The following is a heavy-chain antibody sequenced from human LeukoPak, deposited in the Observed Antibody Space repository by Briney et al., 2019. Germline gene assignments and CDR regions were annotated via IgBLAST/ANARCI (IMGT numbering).Heavy chain of an antibody. V-gene: IGHV3-48*01. J-gene: IGHJ4*02. CDR1: GFSFTTHN. CDR3: ARGTKDYDGFDC. CDR2: VSSSGSHT. D-gene: IGHD4-23*01. Sequence: GGSLRLSCVAPGFSFTTHNMNWVRQAPGKGLEWVSYVSSSGSHTLYGDSVKGRFTISRDNAKNSVFLQLNSLRVEDTAIYYCARGTKDYDGFDCWGQGTLVTVS.